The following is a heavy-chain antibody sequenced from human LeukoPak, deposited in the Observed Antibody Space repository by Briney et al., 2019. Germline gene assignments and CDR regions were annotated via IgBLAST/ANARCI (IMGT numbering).Heavy chain of an antibody. CDR2: ISYDGSNK. D-gene: IGHD4-17*01. CDR3: ARETGSAVGSTDFDY. J-gene: IGHJ4*02. Sequence: GGSLRLSCAASEFTISRYWMHWVRQAPGKGLEWVAVISYDGSNKYYADSVKGRFTISRDNSKNTLYLQMNSLRAEDTAVYYCARETGSAVGSTDFDYWGQGTLVTVSS. CDR1: EFTISRYW. V-gene: IGHV3-30-3*01.